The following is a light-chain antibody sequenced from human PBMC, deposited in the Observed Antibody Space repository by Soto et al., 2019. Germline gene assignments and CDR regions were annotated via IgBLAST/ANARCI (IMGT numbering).Light chain of an antibody. CDR2: GAS. J-gene: IGKJ5*01. Sequence: ETAMTQSPATLSVSPRDTATLYCRASQRVGSNVAWYQQKPGQAPILLIYGASAGATGIPDRLSGSVSGTDFTLTITSLQSKDFAIYYCQQYDAWPPATLGEGTRL. V-gene: IGKV3-15*01. CDR1: QRVGSN. CDR3: QQYDAWPPAT.